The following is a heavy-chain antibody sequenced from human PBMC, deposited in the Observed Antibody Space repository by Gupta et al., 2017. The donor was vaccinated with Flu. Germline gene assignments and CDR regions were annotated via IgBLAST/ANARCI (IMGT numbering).Heavy chain of an antibody. CDR2: ISGSGGST. J-gene: IGHJ4*02. CDR1: GFTFSSYA. Sequence: EVQLLESGGGLVQPGGSLRLSCAASGFTFSSYAMSWVRQAPGKGLEWVSAISGSGGSTYYADSVKGRFTISRDNSKNTLYLQMNSLRAEDTAVYYCAKDSGITMIVVVITGFDNWGQGTLVTVSS. CDR3: AKDSGITMIVVVITGFDN. V-gene: IGHV3-23*01. D-gene: IGHD3-22*01.